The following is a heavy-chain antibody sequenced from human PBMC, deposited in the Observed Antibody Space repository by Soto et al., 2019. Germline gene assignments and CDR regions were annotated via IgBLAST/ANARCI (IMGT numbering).Heavy chain of an antibody. CDR2: ISGSGGST. CDR1: GFIFSTYA. Sequence: EVQLLESGGGLVQPGGSLRLSCAPSGFIFSTYAMNWVRQAPGKGLEWVSAISGSGGSTYYAESVRGRFTISKDNSINTLYLQMSSLRTEETAVYYCAHPRGYGVFDAVDIWGQGTLVTVSS. V-gene: IGHV3-23*01. CDR3: AHPRGYGVFDAVDI. D-gene: IGHD4-17*01. J-gene: IGHJ3*02.